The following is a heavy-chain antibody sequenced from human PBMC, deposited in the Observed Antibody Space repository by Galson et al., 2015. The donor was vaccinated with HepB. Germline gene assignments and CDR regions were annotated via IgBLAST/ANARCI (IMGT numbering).Heavy chain of an antibody. CDR1: GYSFTSNG. V-gene: IGHV1-18*04. J-gene: IGHJ3*02. D-gene: IGHD6-13*01. CDR3: ASLDSSSPFDAFDI. CDR2: ISINSGNT. Sequence: QSGAEVKKPGASVRVSCKASGYSFTSNGISWVRQAPGQGLEWLGWISINSGNTNYAQRLQGRVTITADKSTSTTYMELSSLRSEDTAVYYCASLDSSSPFDAFDIWGQGTMVTVSS.